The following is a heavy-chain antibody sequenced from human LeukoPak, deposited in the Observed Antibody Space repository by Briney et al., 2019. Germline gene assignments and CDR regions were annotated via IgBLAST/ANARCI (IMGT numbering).Heavy chain of an antibody. V-gene: IGHV3-48*03. J-gene: IGHJ4*02. CDR3: ARYGSGYDFDY. Sequence: PGGSLRLSCAASGFTFSSYEMNWVRQAPGRGLEWVSYISSSGSTIYYADSVKGRFTISRDNAKNSLYLQMSSLRAEDTAVYYCARYGSGYDFDYWGQGTLVTVSS. CDR2: ISSSGSTI. D-gene: IGHD5-12*01. CDR1: GFTFSSYE.